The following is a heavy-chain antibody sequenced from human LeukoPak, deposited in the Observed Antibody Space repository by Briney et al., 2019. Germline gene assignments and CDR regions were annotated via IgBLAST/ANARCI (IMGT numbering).Heavy chain of an antibody. D-gene: IGHD2-2*02. J-gene: IGHJ4*02. V-gene: IGHV1-2*06. CDR3: ARDLVVVPAAIPGGYDY. Sequence: GASVKVSCKASGYTFTGYYMHWVRQAPGQGLEWMGRINPNSGGTDYAQKFQGRVTMTRDTSISTAYMELSRLRSDDTAVYYCARDLVVVPAAIPGGYDYWGQGTLVTVSS. CDR2: INPNSGGT. CDR1: GYTFTGYY.